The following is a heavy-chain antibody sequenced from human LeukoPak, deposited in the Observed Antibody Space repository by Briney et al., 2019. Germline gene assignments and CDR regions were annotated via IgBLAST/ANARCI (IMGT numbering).Heavy chain of an antibody. J-gene: IGHJ6*03. Sequence: ASVKVSCKASGYTFTSYDINWVRQATGQGLEWMGWMNPSSGNTGYAQKFQGRVTITRNTSISTAYMELSSLRSEDTAVYYCARGHYYYYMDVWGKGTTVTVSS. CDR3: ARGHYYYYMDV. CDR1: GYTFTSYD. V-gene: IGHV1-8*03. CDR2: MNPSSGNT.